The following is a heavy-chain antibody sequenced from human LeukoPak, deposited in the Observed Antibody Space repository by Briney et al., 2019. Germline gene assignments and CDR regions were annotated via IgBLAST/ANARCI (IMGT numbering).Heavy chain of an antibody. CDR2: INRSGST. J-gene: IGHJ4*02. Sequence: TSETLSLTCAVYGGSLSYYYWSWIRQSPEKGLEWIGEINRSGSTNYNPSLKSRVYISVDTSKNQFSLKLSSVTAADTAIYYCARGGFYCGDDCYVDYWGQGALVTVSS. CDR3: ARGGFYCGDDCYVDY. CDR1: GGSLSYYY. V-gene: IGHV4-34*01. D-gene: IGHD2-21*02.